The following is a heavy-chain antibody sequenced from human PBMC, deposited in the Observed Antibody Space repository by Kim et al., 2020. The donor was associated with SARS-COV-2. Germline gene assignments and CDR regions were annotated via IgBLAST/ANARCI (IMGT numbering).Heavy chain of an antibody. V-gene: IGHV3-48*02. J-gene: IGHJ4*02. Sequence: YYKEPVKGRFTISRDNAKNSLYLQMNSLRDEDTAVYYCATDYSGYPPFDYWGQGTLVTVSS. CDR3: ATDYSGYPPFDY. D-gene: IGHD5-12*01.